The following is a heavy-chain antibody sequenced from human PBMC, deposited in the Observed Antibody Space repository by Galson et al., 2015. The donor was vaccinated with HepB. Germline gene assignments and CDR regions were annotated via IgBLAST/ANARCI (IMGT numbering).Heavy chain of an antibody. CDR2: IYTSGST. Sequence: LSLTCTVSGGSISSGSYYWSWIRQPAGKGLEWIGRIYTSGSTNYNPSLKSRVTMSVDTSKNQFSLKLSSVTAADTAVYYCASHQLNYDFWSGYDYWGQGTLVTVSS. D-gene: IGHD3-3*01. J-gene: IGHJ4*02. V-gene: IGHV4-61*02. CDR3: ASHQLNYDFWSGYDY. CDR1: GGSISSGSYY.